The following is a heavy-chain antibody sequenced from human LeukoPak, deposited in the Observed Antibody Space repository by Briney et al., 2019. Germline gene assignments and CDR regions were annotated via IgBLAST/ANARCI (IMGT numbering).Heavy chain of an antibody. CDR2: ISAYNGNT. V-gene: IGHV1-18*01. CDR1: GYTFTSYG. CDR3: ARDIGRVNTDYGDYVSQYYFDY. J-gene: IGHJ4*02. Sequence: ASVKVSCKASGYTFTSYGISWVRQAPGQGLEWMGWISAYNGNTNYAQKLQGRVTMTTDTSTSTAYMELRSLRSDDTAVYYCARDIGRVNTDYGDYVSQYYFDYWGQGTLVTVSS. D-gene: IGHD4-17*01.